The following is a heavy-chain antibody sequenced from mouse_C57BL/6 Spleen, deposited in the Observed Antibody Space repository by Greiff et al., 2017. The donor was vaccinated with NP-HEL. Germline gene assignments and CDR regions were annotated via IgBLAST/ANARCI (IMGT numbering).Heavy chain of an antibody. J-gene: IGHJ1*03. D-gene: IGHD2-12*01. CDR2: ISSGSSTI. CDR1: GFTFSDYG. V-gene: IGHV5-17*01. CDR3: ASYDAGPHWYFDV. Sequence: EVHLVESGGGLVKPGGSLKLSCAASGFTFSDYGMHWVRQAPEKGLEWVAYISSGSSTIYYADTVKGRFTISRDNAKNTLFLQMTSLRSEDTAMYYCASYDAGPHWYFDVWGTGTTVTVSS.